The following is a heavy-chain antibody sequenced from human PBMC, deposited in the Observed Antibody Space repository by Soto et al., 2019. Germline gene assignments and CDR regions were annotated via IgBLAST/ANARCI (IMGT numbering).Heavy chain of an antibody. V-gene: IGHV3-13*01. J-gene: IGHJ4*02. CDR1: GFPFSSYD. Sequence: GGSLRLSCAASGFPFSSYDMHWVRQATGKGLEWVSAIGTAGDTYYPGSVKGRFTISRENAKNSLCLQMNSLRAEDTAVYYCARVLDGTNDYWGQGTLVTVSS. D-gene: IGHD2-8*01. CDR2: IGTAGDT. CDR3: ARVLDGTNDY.